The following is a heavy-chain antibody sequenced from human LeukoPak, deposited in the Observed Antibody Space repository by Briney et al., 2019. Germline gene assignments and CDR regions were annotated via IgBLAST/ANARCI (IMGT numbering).Heavy chain of an antibody. CDR3: ARARSPYLTSGQTFGY. Sequence: ASVKVSCKASGYTFTSYDINWVRQATGQGLEWMGWMNPNSGNTGYAQKFQGRVTMTRNTSISTAYMELSSLRSEDTAVYYCARARSPYLTSGQTFGYWGQGTLVTVSS. D-gene: IGHD6-19*01. CDR1: GYTFTSYD. J-gene: IGHJ4*02. V-gene: IGHV1-8*01. CDR2: MNPNSGNT.